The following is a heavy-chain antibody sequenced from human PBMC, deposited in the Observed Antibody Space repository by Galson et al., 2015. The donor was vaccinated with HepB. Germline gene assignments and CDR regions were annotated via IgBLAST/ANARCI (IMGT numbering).Heavy chain of an antibody. J-gene: IGHJ4*02. V-gene: IGHV7-4-1*02. CDR3: ARDLGPMWGFLRLPFDS. CDR2: INTNNGNP. CDR1: GNSFNYYA. Sequence: SCKASGNSFNYYAINWVRQAPGQGLEWMGWINTNNGNPTYAQDFAGRFDFSLDTSVSTTFLQISGLKTEDTAVYYCARDLGPMWGFLRLPFDSWGQGTLVTVSS. D-gene: IGHD2-21*01.